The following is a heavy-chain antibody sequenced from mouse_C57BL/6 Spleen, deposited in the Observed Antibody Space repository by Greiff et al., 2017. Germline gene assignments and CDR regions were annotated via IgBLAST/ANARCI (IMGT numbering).Heavy chain of an antibody. CDR1: GYTFTSYW. J-gene: IGHJ4*01. V-gene: IGHV1-64*01. CDR2: IHPNSGST. D-gene: IGHD1-1*01. Sequence: QVQLQQPGAELVKPGASVKLSCKASGYTFTSYWMHWVKQRPGQGLEWIGMIHPNSGSTTYNEKFKSKATLTVDKSSSTAYMQLSSLTSEDSAVYYCASPVYYYGSCYVCYAMDYWGQGTSVTVSS. CDR3: ASPVYYYGSCYVCYAMDY.